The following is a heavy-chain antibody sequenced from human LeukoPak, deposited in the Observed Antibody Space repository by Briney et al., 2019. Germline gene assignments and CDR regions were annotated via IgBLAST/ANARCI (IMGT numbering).Heavy chain of an antibody. Sequence: SETLSLTCAVYGGSFSGYYWSWIRQPPGKGLEWIGEINHSGSTNYNPSLKSRVTISVDTSKNQFSLKLSSVTAADTAVYYCAREGSGWSGGNKYFFDYWGQGTLVTVSS. V-gene: IGHV4-34*01. CDR1: GGSFSGYY. D-gene: IGHD6-19*01. J-gene: IGHJ4*02. CDR3: AREGSGWSGGNKYFFDY. CDR2: INHSGST.